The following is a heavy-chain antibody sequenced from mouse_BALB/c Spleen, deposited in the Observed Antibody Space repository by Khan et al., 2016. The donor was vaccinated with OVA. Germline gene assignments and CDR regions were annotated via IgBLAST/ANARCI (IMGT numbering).Heavy chain of an antibody. CDR3: ARGDGYYVYFDY. CDR1: GYTFTYYV. Sequence: QVRLQQSGPELVKPGASVKMSCKASGYTFTYYVITWVKQRTGQGLEWIGEIYPGSDNAYYNERFKGKATLTADKSSNTTHIQLSSLTSEDSAVYFCARGDGYYVYFDYWGQGTTLTVSS. CDR2: IYPGSDNA. V-gene: IGHV1-81*01. D-gene: IGHD2-3*01. J-gene: IGHJ2*01.